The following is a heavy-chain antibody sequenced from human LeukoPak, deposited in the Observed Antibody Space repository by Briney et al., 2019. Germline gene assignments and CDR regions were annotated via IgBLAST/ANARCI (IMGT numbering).Heavy chain of an antibody. CDR2: INTNSGGT. Sequence: ASLKVSSKASGYTLTVYYMHWGRQAAGQGRGRMGWINTNSGGTNYAQKFKGRFNMTRDTSISTAYMELSRLRSDDTGVYYCARDVSSSSSWIYYYYYYGMDVWGQGTTVTVSS. CDR3: ARDVSSSSSWIYYYYYYGMDV. D-gene: IGHD6-6*01. V-gene: IGHV1-2*02. J-gene: IGHJ6*02. CDR1: GYTLTVYY.